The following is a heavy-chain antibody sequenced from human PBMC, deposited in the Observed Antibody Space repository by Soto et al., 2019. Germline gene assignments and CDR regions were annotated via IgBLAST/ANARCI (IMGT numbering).Heavy chain of an antibody. CDR2: ITGNSAFT. CDR3: AKNRDYDYDAFEV. J-gene: IGHJ3*01. Sequence: GGSLRLSCAGSGFTFNRNALSWVRQAPGKGLEWVSGITGNSAFTYYADSVKGRFIISRDNSKNTLYLQINTLRVEDTAVYYCAKNRDYDYDAFEVWGQGTVVTVSS. V-gene: IGHV3-23*01. CDR1: GFTFNRNA. D-gene: IGHD3-16*01.